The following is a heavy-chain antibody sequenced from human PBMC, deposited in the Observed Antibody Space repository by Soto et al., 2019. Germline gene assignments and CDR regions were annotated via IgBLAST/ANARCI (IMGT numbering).Heavy chain of an antibody. CDR2: INPSGGST. CDR1: GYTCTSYY. CDR3: AKDTRTTSCPSYYHYYGMDV. V-gene: IGHV1-46*01. Sequence: ASVKVSCKASGYTCTSYYMHWVRQAPGQGLEWMGIINPSGGSTSYAQKFQGRVTMTRDTSTSTVYMELSSLRSDDTAVYFCAKDTRTTSCPSYYHYYGMDVWGQGTTVTVSS. D-gene: IGHD2-2*01. J-gene: IGHJ6*02.